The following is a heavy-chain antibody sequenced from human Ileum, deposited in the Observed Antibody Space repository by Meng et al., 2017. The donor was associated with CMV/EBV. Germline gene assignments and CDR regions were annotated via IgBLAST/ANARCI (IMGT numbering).Heavy chain of an antibody. CDR3: AGEPRSLAY. J-gene: IGHJ4*02. V-gene: IGHV3-7*04. CDR2: INQGESVT. CDR1: GFIFSNSW. Sequence: EGELVESGGGLGQPGGSLRVSCAASGFIFSNSWMSWVRQAPGKALEWVASINQGESVTYYADSVKGRFTISRDNAKNSLYLQMNSLRLEDTALYFCAGEPRSLAYWGQGTLITVSS. D-gene: IGHD6-6*01.